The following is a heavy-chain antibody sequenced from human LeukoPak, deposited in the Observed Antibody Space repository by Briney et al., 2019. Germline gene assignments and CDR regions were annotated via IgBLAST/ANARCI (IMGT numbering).Heavy chain of an antibody. CDR1: GFTVINTH. Sequence: GGSLRLSCAASGFTVINTHMSWVRQALGKGLESVSVIYSDGRTYYADSVKGRFTISRDNSKNTLYLQMNSLRAEDTATYYCTRDPTDSGLGDYWGQGTPVTVSS. CDR2: IYSDGRT. J-gene: IGHJ4*02. CDR3: TRDPTDSGLGDY. D-gene: IGHD6-19*01. V-gene: IGHV3-53*01.